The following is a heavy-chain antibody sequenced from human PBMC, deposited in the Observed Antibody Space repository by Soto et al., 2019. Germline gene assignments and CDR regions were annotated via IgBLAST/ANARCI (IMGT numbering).Heavy chain of an antibody. CDR1: GYTFTSYA. J-gene: IGHJ6*02. CDR2: INAGNGNT. CDR3: ARDRGSIPPYYYYGMDV. Sequence: GASVKVSCKASGYTFTSYAMHWVRQAPGQRLEWMGWINAGNGNTKYSQRLQGRVTITRDTSASTAYMELSSLRSEDTAVYCCARDRGSIPPYYYYGMDVWGQGTTVTVSS. D-gene: IGHD2-2*01. V-gene: IGHV1-3*01.